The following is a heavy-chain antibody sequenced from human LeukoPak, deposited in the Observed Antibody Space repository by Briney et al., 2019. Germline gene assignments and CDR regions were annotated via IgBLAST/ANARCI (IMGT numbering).Heavy chain of an antibody. CDR2: IYPGDSDT. CDR3: ARHDRKIAAASDY. D-gene: IGHD6-13*01. V-gene: IGHV5-51*01. Sequence: GESLLISCKGSGYRFTSYWIGWVRQMPGKGLEWMGIIYPGDSDTRYSPSFQGQVTISADKSISTAYLQWSSLKASDTAMYYCARHDRKIAAASDYWCQGTLVTVSS. CDR1: GYRFTSYW. J-gene: IGHJ4*02.